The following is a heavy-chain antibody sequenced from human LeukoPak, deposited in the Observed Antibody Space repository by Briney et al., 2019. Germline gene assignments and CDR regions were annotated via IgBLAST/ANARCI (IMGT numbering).Heavy chain of an antibody. V-gene: IGHV4-4*07. CDR1: GGSISGYH. J-gene: IGHJ4*02. CDR3: ARQALAVAAPFDF. D-gene: IGHD6-19*01. Sequence: SETLSLTCTVSGGSISGYHWGWIRQPAGKGLERIGRIYTSGSTNYNPSLKSRVTMSVETSKDQFSLKLSSVTAADTAVYHCARQALAVAAPFDFWGQGTLVTVSS. CDR2: IYTSGST.